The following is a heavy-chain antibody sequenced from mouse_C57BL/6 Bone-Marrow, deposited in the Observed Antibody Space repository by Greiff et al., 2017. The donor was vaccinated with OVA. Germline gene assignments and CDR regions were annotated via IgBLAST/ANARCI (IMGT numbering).Heavy chain of an antibody. CDR3: ARRLLWYRHWYFDV. CDR2: INPNNGGT. V-gene: IGHV1-26*01. CDR1: GYTFTDYY. D-gene: IGHD2-1*01. Sequence: EVQLQQSGPELVKPGASVKISCKSSGYTFTDYYMNWVKQSHGKSLEWIGDINPNNGGTSSNQKFKGKATLTVDKSSSTAYMERRSLTSEDTAVYDCARRLLWYRHWYFDVWGTGTTVTVSS. J-gene: IGHJ1*03.